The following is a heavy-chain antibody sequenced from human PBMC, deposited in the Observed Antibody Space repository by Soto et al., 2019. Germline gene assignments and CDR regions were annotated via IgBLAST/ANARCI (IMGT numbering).Heavy chain of an antibody. Sequence: SETLSLTCTVSGGSINSSSYYWGWIRQPPGKGLEWIGSIYYSGSTYYNPSLKSRVTISVDTSKNQFSLKLSSVTAADTAVYYCARRYSRSPRYYYYYMDVWGKGTTVPVSS. CDR3: ARRYSRSPRYYYYYMDV. CDR2: IYYSGST. D-gene: IGHD6-6*01. J-gene: IGHJ6*03. CDR1: GGSINSSSYY. V-gene: IGHV4-39*01.